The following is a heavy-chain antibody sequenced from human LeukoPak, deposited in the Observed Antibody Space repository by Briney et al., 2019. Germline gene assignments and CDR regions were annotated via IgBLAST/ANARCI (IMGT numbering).Heavy chain of an antibody. CDR3: AELGITMIGGV. Sequence: GGSLRLSCAASGFTFSSYGMIWVRQAPGKGLEWVSAISGSGSTIYYADSVKGRFTISRDNAKNSLYLQMNSLRAEDTAVYYCAELGITMIGGVWGKGTTVTISS. D-gene: IGHD3-10*02. CDR2: ISGSGSTI. J-gene: IGHJ6*04. V-gene: IGHV3-48*04. CDR1: GFTFSSYG.